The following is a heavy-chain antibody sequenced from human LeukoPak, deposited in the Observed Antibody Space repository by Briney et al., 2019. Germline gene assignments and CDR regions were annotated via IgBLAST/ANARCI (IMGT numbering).Heavy chain of an antibody. Sequence: SVKVSCKASGGTFSSYAISWVRQAPGQGLEWMGGIISIFGTANYAQKFQGRVTITADESTSTAYMELSSLRSEDTAVYYCARVHRWDSSSYYYYYYYYMDVWGKGTTVTVSS. J-gene: IGHJ6*03. CDR1: GGTFSSYA. V-gene: IGHV1-69*13. CDR3: ARVHRWDSSSYYYYYYYYMDV. D-gene: IGHD6-13*01. CDR2: IISIFGTA.